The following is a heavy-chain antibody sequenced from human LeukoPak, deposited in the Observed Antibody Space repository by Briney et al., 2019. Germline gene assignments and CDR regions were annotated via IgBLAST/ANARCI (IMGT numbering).Heavy chain of an antibody. CDR2: INHSGST. V-gene: IGHV4-34*01. J-gene: IGHJ4*02. Sequence: SETLCLTCAVYGGSFSGYYWSWIRQPPGEGLEWIGEINHSGSTNYNPSLKSRVTISVDTSKNQFSLKLSSVTAADTAVYYCARMDCSSNSCWKIDYWGQGTLVTVSS. CDR3: ARMDCSSNSCWKIDY. D-gene: IGHD2-2*01. CDR1: GGSFSGYY.